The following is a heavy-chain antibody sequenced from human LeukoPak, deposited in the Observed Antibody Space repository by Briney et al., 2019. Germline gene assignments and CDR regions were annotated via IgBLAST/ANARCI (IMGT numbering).Heavy chain of an antibody. V-gene: IGHV3-7*04. CDR3: ARDRKVTTKYDAFDV. CDR1: GFTFSSYW. Sequence: GGSLRLSCAASGFTFSSYWMSWVRQAPGKGLGWVANIKQDGSEKDYVESVKGRFTISRDNAKNSLYLQMNSLRAEDTAVYYCARDRKVTTKYDAFDVWGQGTMVTVSS. CDR2: IKQDGSEK. D-gene: IGHD2-21*02. J-gene: IGHJ3*01.